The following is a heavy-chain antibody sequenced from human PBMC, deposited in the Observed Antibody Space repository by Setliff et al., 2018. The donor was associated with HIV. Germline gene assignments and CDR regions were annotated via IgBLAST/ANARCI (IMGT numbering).Heavy chain of an antibody. CDR3: AIGAGLLAGYSDRWDYEYMGV. D-gene: IGHD6-13*01. V-gene: IGHV4-34*01. CDR2: INHSGST. Sequence: SETLSLTCAVFGGSFTDIGGSFTGYYWIWLRQPPGKGLEWIGEINHSGSTHYNPSLKSRFTISVDPSKNQFSLKVNSVTAADTAVYYCAIGAGLLAGYSDRWDYEYMGVWGTGTTVTVSS. CDR1: GGSFTDIGGSFTGYY. J-gene: IGHJ6*03.